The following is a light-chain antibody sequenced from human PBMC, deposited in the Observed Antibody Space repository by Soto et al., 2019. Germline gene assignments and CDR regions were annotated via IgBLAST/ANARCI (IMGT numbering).Light chain of an antibody. Sequence: QSVLTQPPSVSGAPGQRVTISCTGSRSNIGAGYDVHWYQQLPGTAPKILIYGNSNRPSGVPDRFSGSKSGTSASLAITGLQAEDEADYYCQSYDSSLREVFGGGTKVTVL. V-gene: IGLV1-40*01. J-gene: IGLJ3*02. CDR2: GNS. CDR3: QSYDSSLREV. CDR1: RSNIGAGYD.